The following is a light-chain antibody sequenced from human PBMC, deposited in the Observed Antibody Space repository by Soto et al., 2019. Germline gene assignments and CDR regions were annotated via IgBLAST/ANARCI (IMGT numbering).Light chain of an antibody. V-gene: IGLV4-69*01. CDR2: LNSDGSH. CDR3: QTWGTGMGV. Sequence: QLVLTQLPSASASLGASFKLTCTLSSGHSSYAIAWHQQQPEKGPRYLMKLNSDGSHSKGDGIPDRFSGSSSGAERYLTISSLQSEDEADYYCQTWGTGMGVFGGGTKLTVL. J-gene: IGLJ3*02. CDR1: SGHSSYA.